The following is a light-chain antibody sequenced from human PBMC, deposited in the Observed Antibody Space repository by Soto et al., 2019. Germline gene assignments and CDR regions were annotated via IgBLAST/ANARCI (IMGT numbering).Light chain of an antibody. CDR3: CSYAGSYTLGVYV. CDR1: SSDVGGYNY. CDR2: YVS. V-gene: IGLV2-11*01. J-gene: IGLJ1*01. Sequence: LSQPRRECGSISVVVVLSRTGTSSDVGGYNYVSWYQQHPGKAPKLMIYYVSKRPSGVPDRFSGSNSGNTAFLTISGLQAEDEADYYCCSYAGSYTLGVYVFGTGTKVTVL.